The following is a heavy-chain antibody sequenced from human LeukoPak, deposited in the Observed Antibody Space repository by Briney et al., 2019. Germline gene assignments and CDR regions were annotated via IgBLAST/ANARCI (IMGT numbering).Heavy chain of an antibody. CDR1: AFTFSSYA. CDR3: ARDWSLGYSIDY. D-gene: IGHD5-18*01. J-gene: IGHJ4*02. CDR2: VSYDGSNK. V-gene: IGHV3-30*04. Sequence: HSGGSLRLSCAPSAFTFSSYAMDWVRQAPGKGLEWVAVVSYDGSNKFHADSVKGRFTISRDNSKNTLYLQMNSLRAEDTAVYYCARDWSLGYSIDYWGQGTLVTVSS.